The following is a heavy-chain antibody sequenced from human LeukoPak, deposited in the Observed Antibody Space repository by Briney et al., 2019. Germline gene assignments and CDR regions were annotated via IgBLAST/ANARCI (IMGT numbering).Heavy chain of an antibody. CDR2: ISGSGGST. Sequence: GGSLRLSCAASGLTFSSYAMSWVRQAPGKGLEWVSAISGSGGSTNYADSVKGRFTVSRDNSKNTLFLQMNSLRAEDTAVYYCAKRRSGSPYCFDYWGQGTLVTVSS. CDR1: GLTFSSYA. J-gene: IGHJ4*02. CDR3: AKRRSGSPYCFDY. D-gene: IGHD3-10*01. V-gene: IGHV3-23*01.